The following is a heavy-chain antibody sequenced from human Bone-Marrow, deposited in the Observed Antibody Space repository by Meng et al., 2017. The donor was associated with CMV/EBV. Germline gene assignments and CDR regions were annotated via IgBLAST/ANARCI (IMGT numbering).Heavy chain of an antibody. J-gene: IGHJ4*02. CDR2: ISSSSSYI. Sequence: GESLKISCAASGFTFSTYVVHWVRQAPGKGLEWVSSISSSSSYIYYADSVKGRFTISRDNAKNSLYLQMNSLRAEDTAVYYCARLSWIGPKNYYFDYCGQGTLVTASS. CDR3: ARLSWIGPKNYYFDY. V-gene: IGHV3-21*01. D-gene: IGHD1-1*01. CDR1: GFTFSTYV.